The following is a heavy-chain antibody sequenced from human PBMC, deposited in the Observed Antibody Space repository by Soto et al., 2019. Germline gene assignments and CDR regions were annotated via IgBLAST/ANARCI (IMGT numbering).Heavy chain of an antibody. J-gene: IGHJ5*02. CDR1: GGSISSYY. CDR3: ARGVRILELRYNWFDP. D-gene: IGHD1-7*01. Sequence: KTSETLSLTCTVSGGSISSYYWSWIRQPPGKGLEWIGYIYYSGITNYNPSLKSRVTISVDTSKNQFSLKLSSVTAADTAVYYCARGVRILELRYNWFDPWGQGTLLTV. V-gene: IGHV4-59*01. CDR2: IYYSGIT.